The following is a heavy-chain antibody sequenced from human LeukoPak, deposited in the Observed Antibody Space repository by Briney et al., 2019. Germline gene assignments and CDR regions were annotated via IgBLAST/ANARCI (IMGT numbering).Heavy chain of an antibody. CDR2: ISAYNGNT. D-gene: IGHD3-3*01. J-gene: IGHJ6*02. Sequence: ASVKVSCKASGYTFTSYGISWVRQAPGQGLEWMGRISAYNGNTNYAQKLQGRVTMTTDTSTSTAYMELRSLRSDDTAVYYCARDRSIFGVVEMYYYYGMDVWGQGTTVTVSS. V-gene: IGHV1-18*01. CDR1: GYTFTSYG. CDR3: ARDRSIFGVVEMYYYYGMDV.